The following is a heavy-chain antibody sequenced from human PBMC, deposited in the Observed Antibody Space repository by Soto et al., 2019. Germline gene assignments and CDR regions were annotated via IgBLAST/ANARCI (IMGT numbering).Heavy chain of an antibody. CDR1: GXTFGYYC. Sequence: GSLRLSCAASGXTFGYYCMSWVRQAPGKGLEWLATIKLDASEKKYVDSVKGRFTLYRDNAKNSLYLQMDSLRVADTAVYYCERDSGYGSGASVKHYLDYWGHGTLVTVSS. V-gene: IGHV3-7*01. J-gene: IGHJ4*01. CDR2: IKLDASEK. CDR3: ERDSGYGSGASVKHYLDY. D-gene: IGHD3-10*01.